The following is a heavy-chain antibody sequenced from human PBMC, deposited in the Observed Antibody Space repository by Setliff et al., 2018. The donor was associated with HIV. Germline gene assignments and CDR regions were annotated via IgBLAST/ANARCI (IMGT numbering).Heavy chain of an antibody. CDR2: ISGSGGLT. J-gene: IGHJ4*02. V-gene: IGHV3-23*01. CDR3: ARDLYPLTTRYSFDY. CDR1: GFTFSNYA. D-gene: IGHD4-17*01. Sequence: GGSLRLSCAASGFTFSNYAMNWVRQAPGKGLEWVSTISGSGGLTFYADSVKGRFTISRDNSKNTLYLQMNSLRAEDTVVYYCARDLYPLTTRYSFDYWGQGTLVTVSS.